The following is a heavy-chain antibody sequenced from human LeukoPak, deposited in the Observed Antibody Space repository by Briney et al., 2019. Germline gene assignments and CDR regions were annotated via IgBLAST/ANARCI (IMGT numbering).Heavy chain of an antibody. CDR3: ARDNVVVVPAAMEGWFDP. J-gene: IGHJ5*02. CDR2: IYYSGST. D-gene: IGHD2-2*01. V-gene: IGHV4-59*01. CDR1: GGSISSYY. Sequence: SETLSLTCTVSGGSISSYYWSWIRQPPGKGLEWIGYIYYSGSTNYNPSLKSRVTISVDTSKNQFSLKLSSVTAADTAVYYCARDNVVVVPAAMEGWFDPWGQGTLVTVSS.